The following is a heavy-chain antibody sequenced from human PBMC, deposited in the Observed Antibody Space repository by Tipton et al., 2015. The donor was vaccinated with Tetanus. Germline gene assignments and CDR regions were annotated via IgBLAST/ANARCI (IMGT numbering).Heavy chain of an antibody. CDR2: IYYSGST. CDR1: DGSISSSSYY. D-gene: IGHD6-6*01. Sequence: TLSLTCTVSDGSISSSSYYWGWIRQPPGKGLEWIGSIYYSGSTYYNPSLKSRLTISVDTSKNQFSLKPSSVTAADTAVYYCARHVEQLVPYYYYYMDVWGEGTTVTVSS. V-gene: IGHV4-39*01. J-gene: IGHJ6*03. CDR3: ARHVEQLVPYYYYYMDV.